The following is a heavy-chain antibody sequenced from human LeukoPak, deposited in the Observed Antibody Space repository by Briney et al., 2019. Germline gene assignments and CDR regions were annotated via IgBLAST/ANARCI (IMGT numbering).Heavy chain of an antibody. D-gene: IGHD6-19*01. CDR3: ARGRIAVAGKGYFQH. Sequence: ASETLSLTCAVYGGSFSGYYWSWIRQPPGKGLEWIGEINHSGSTNYNPSLKSRVTISVDTSKNQFSLKLSSVTAADTAVYYCARGRIAVAGKGYFQHWGQGTLVTVSS. CDR2: INHSGST. V-gene: IGHV4-34*01. CDR1: GGSFSGYY. J-gene: IGHJ1*01.